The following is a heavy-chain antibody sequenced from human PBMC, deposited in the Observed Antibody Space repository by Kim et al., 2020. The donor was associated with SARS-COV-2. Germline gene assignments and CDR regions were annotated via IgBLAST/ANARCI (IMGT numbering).Heavy chain of an antibody. Sequence: SETLSLTCTVSGGSISGSYWSWIRQTPGKGLEWIGCIYHSGNTKYNPSLKSRLTISVDTSKNQFSLKLSSVTAADAAVHYCARHAHFGDYFDYWGQGTLV. CDR3: ARHAHFGDYFDY. V-gene: IGHV4-59*08. CDR1: GGSISGSY. CDR2: IYHSGNT. D-gene: IGHD4-17*01. J-gene: IGHJ4*02.